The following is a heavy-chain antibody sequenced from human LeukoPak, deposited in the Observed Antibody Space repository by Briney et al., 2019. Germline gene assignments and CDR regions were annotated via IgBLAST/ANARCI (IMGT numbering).Heavy chain of an antibody. Sequence: PSETLSLTCTVSGGSISSSSYYWGWIRQPPGKGLEWIGSIYYSGSTYYNPSLKSRVTISVDTSKNQFSLKLSSVTAADTAVYYCASGKVWFGPNWGQGTLVTVSS. CDR3: ASGKVWFGPN. CDR1: GGSISSSSYY. V-gene: IGHV4-39*07. D-gene: IGHD3-10*01. CDR2: IYYSGST. J-gene: IGHJ4*02.